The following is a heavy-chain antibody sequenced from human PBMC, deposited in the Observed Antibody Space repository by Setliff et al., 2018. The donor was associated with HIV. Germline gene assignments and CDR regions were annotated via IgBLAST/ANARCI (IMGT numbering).Heavy chain of an antibody. CDR2: IYYSGST. J-gene: IGHJ4*02. D-gene: IGHD7-27*01. V-gene: IGHV4-31*03. CDR1: GGSISSGGYY. CDR3: ARGRASGSANSG. Sequence: NPSETLSLTCTVSGGSISSGGYYWGWLRQHPGKGLEWIGYIYYSGSTYYNPSLKSRVTMSLDTSKNQFSLKLRSVTAADTAVYYCARGRASGSANSGWGQGTLVTVSS.